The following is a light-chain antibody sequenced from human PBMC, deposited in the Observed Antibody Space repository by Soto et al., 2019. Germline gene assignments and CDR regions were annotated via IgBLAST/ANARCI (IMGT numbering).Light chain of an antibody. J-gene: IGLJ1*01. Sequence: QSALTQPASFSWSPGQSITIYCIGTGSEIGGYNYVSWYQQHPGKAPTLMIYDVWARPSGVSHRCSGSKSGNTAFLTISGLQGDDEADYYCSSYASDMTYVFGTGTKVTVL. V-gene: IGLV2-14*03. CDR1: GSEIGGYNY. CDR2: DVW. CDR3: SSYASDMTYV.